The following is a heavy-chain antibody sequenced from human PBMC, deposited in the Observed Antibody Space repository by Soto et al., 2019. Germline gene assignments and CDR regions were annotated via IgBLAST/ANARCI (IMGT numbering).Heavy chain of an antibody. J-gene: IGHJ5*02. V-gene: IGHV3-23*01. CDR1: GFTFSSYA. CDR3: AKSEYDFWSGYPTFDP. CDR2: ISGSGGST. D-gene: IGHD3-3*01. Sequence: PGGSLRLSCAASGFTFSSYAMSWVRQAPGKGLEWVSAISGSGGSTYYADSVKGRFTISRDNSKNTRYLQMNSLRAEDTAVYYCAKSEYDFWSGYPTFDPWGQGTLVTVSS.